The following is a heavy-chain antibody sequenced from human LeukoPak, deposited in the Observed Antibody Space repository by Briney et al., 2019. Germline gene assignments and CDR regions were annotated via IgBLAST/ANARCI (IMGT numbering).Heavy chain of an antibody. CDR1: GFTFSKYA. CDR3: ARDQLYCSDGTCSAHNWFDP. J-gene: IGHJ5*02. D-gene: IGHD2-8*01. CDR2: IAYDESHK. Sequence: GGSLRLSCAASGFTFSKYAFHWVRQAPGKGLEWVAIIAYDESHKYYADSVKGRFSISRDDSNNTVLLQMNSLRPADTAVYYCARDQLYCSDGTCSAHNWFDPRGQGTLVTVSS. V-gene: IGHV3-30-3*01.